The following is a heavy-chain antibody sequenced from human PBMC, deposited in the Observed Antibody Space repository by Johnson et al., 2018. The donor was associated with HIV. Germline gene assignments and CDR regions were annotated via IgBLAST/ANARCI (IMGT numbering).Heavy chain of an antibody. Sequence: QVQLVESGGGVVQPGRSLRLSCAASGFTFSSYGMHWVRQAPGKGLEWVAVISYDGSNKYYADSVKGRFTISRDNSKNTLYLQMSSLRTEDTAVYYCARDEGSAWTFDAFDIWGQGTMVAVSS. CDR1: GFTFSSYG. CDR2: ISYDGSNK. V-gene: IGHV3-30*03. CDR3: ARDEGSAWTFDAFDI. D-gene: IGHD6-19*01. J-gene: IGHJ3*02.